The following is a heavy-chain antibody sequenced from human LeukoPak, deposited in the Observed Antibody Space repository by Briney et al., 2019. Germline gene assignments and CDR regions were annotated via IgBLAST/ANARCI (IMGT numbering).Heavy chain of an antibody. D-gene: IGHD5-12*01. CDR2: IIPIFGTA. Sequence: GSSVKVSCKASGGIFSSYAISWVRQAPGQGLEWMGGIIPIFGTANYAQKFQGRVTITADESTSTAYMEMSSLRSEDTAVYYCAKLTNSGYDSAPFDYWGQGTLVTVSS. CDR1: GGIFSSYA. J-gene: IGHJ4*02. CDR3: AKLTNSGYDSAPFDY. V-gene: IGHV1-69*01.